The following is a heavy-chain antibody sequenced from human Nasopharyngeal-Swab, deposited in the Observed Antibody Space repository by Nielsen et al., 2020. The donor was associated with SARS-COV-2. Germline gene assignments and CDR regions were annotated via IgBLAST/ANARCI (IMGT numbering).Heavy chain of an antibody. J-gene: IGHJ4*02. Sequence: WIRQPPGKGLEWIGEINHSGSTNYNPSLESRVTISVDTSKNQFSLKLSSVTAADTAVYYCARVGRQIGYCSGGSCSRWGRYDYWGQGTLVTVSS. CDR2: INHSGST. CDR3: ARVGRQIGYCSGGSCSRWGRYDY. D-gene: IGHD2-15*01. V-gene: IGHV4-34*01.